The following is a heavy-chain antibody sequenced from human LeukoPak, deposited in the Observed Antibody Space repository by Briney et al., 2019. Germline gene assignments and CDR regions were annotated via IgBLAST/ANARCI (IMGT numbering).Heavy chain of an antibody. CDR1: GGSFRGYY. CDR2: INHSGSA. CDR3: ARGGRITGTTSLFDY. Sequence: SETLSLTCAVYGGSFRGYYWSWIRQPPGKGLEWIAEINHSGSANDNPSLKSRVTISVDTSKNQFSLNLSSVTAADTAVYYCARGGRITGTTSLFDYWGQGTLVTVSS. J-gene: IGHJ4*02. V-gene: IGHV4-34*01. D-gene: IGHD1-20*01.